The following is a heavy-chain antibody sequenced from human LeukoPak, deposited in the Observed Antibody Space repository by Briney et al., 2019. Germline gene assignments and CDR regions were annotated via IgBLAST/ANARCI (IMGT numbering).Heavy chain of an antibody. D-gene: IGHD5-18*01. CDR2: ISSSGRNI. V-gene: IGHV3-48*03. CDR3: ARDLVQLWSKDF. J-gene: IGHJ4*02. CDR1: GFTFSNYE. Sequence: GGSLRLSCAASGFTFSNYEFNWVRQAPGKGLEWVSYISSSGRNIYYAASFKGRFTISRDNAKNSLYLQMSSLRAEDTAVYYCARDLVQLWSKDFWGQGTLVTVSS.